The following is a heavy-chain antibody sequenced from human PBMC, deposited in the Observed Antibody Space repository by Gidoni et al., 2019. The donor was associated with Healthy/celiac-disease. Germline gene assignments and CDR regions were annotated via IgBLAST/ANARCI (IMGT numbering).Heavy chain of an antibody. V-gene: IGHV2-5*02. Sequence: QLTLKESGPTLVQPTQTLPLTCPFSGFSLSPSGVGVGWIRQPPGKALEWLELIYWDDDKRYSPSLKSRLTITKDTSKNQVVRTMTNMDPVDTATYYCAHSPYIRAFDYWGQGTLVTVSS. CDR2: IYWDDDK. D-gene: IGHD2-2*02. CDR1: GFSLSPSGVG. CDR3: AHSPYIRAFDY. J-gene: IGHJ4*02.